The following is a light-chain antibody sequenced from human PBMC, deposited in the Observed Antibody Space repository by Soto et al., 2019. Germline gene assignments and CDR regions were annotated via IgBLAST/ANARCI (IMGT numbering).Light chain of an antibody. CDR1: SSDVGGYNY. V-gene: IGLV2-11*01. Sequence: QSALTQPASVSGSPGQSITISCTGTSSDVGGYNYVSWYQQHPGKAPKLMIYDVRKRPSGVPNRFSASKSGNTASLTISGLQAEDEADYFCCSYAGTYAVVFGGGTKLTVL. CDR3: CSYAGTYAVV. CDR2: DVR. J-gene: IGLJ2*01.